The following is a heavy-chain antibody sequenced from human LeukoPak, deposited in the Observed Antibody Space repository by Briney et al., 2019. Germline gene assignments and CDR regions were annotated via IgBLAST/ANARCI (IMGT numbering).Heavy chain of an antibody. V-gene: IGHV4-4*02. CDR1: GGSISSNNW. J-gene: IGHJ2*01. CDR2: IYHSGST. CDR3: ARVRGYGSGSYSNWYFDL. D-gene: IGHD3-10*01. Sequence: PSGTLSLTCAVSGGSISSNNWWSWVRQPPGKGLEWIGYIYHSGSTYYDPSLKSRVTISVDRSKNQFSLKLRSVTAADTAVYYCARVRGYGSGSYSNWYFDLWGRGTLVTVSS.